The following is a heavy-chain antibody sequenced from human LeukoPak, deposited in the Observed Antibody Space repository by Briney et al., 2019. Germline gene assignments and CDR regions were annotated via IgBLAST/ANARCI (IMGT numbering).Heavy chain of an antibody. D-gene: IGHD6-19*01. CDR3: ARDTSSGWLYYYYYMDV. CDR1: GFTFSSYS. CDR2: ISSSSSYI. V-gene: IGHV3-21*01. Sequence: PGGSLRLSCAASGFTFSSYSMNWVRQAPGKGLEWVSSISSSSSYIYYADSVKGRFTISRDNAKNSLYLQMNSLRAEDTAVYYCARDTSSGWLYYYYYMDVWGKGTTVTVSS. J-gene: IGHJ6*03.